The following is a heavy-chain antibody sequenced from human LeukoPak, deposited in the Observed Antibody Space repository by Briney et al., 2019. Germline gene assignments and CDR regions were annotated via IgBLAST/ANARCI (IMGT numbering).Heavy chain of an antibody. V-gene: IGHV3-48*03. J-gene: IGHJ4*02. CDR3: ARKNYDILTGYYAPDY. Sequence: GGSLRLSCAASGFTFSSYEMNWVRQAPGKGLEWVSYISSSGSTIYYADSVKGRFTISRDNAKNSLYLQMNSLRAEDTAVYYCARKNYDILTGYYAPDYWGQGTLVTVSS. D-gene: IGHD3-9*01. CDR2: ISSSGSTI. CDR1: GFTFSSYE.